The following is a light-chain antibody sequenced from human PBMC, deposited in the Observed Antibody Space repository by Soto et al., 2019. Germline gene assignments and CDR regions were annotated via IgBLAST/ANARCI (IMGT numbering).Light chain of an antibody. J-gene: IGLJ1*01. CDR3: SSYTSSSTLV. V-gene: IGLV2-14*01. CDR1: RSDVGGYNY. Sequence: LTQPASVSGSPGQSIAISCTGTRSDVGGYNYVSWYQQPPGKAPKLIIYDVSDRPSGVSTRFSGSKSGNTASLTISGLQAEDEADYYCSSYTSSSTLVFGTGTKVTVL. CDR2: DVS.